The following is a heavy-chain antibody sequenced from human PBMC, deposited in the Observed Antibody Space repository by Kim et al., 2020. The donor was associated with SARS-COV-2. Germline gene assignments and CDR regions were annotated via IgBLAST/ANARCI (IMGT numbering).Heavy chain of an antibody. J-gene: IGHJ4*02. V-gene: IGHV7-4-1*02. D-gene: IGHD3-22*01. CDR2: INTNTGNP. CDR1: GYTFTTYG. Sequence: ASVKVSCKASGYTFTTYGMNWVRQAPGQGLEWMGWINTNTGNPTFAQGFTGRFIFSLDTSVSTAYLQISSLTAEDTAVYYCARTFYDSSAYYYVDYWGQGTLVTVSS. CDR3: ARTFYDSSAYYYVDY.